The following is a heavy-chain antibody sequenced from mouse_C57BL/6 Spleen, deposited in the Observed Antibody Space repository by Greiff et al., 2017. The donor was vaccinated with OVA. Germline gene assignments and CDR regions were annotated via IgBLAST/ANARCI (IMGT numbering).Heavy chain of an antibody. V-gene: IGHV5-17*01. CDR2: ISSGSSTI. CDR3: ARGGSLTVYYAMDY. Sequence: EVNLVESGGGLVKPGGSLKLSCAASGFTFSDYGMHWVRQAPEKGLEWVAYISSGSSTIYYADTVKGRFTISRDNAKNTLFLQMTSLRSEETAMYYCARGGSLTVYYAMDYWGQGTSVTVSS. J-gene: IGHJ4*01. CDR1: GFTFSDYG. D-gene: IGHD1-1*01.